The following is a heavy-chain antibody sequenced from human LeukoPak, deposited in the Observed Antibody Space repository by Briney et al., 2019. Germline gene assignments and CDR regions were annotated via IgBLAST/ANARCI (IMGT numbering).Heavy chain of an antibody. Sequence: GRSLRLSCAASGFTFSSYGMHWVRQAPGKGLEWVAVISYDGSNKYYADSVKGRFTISRDNSKNTLYLQMNSLRAEDTAVYYCAKSGTGYSSGWYYFDYWGQGTLVTVSS. CDR1: GFTFSSYG. D-gene: IGHD6-19*01. CDR3: AKSGTGYSSGWYYFDY. CDR2: ISYDGSNK. J-gene: IGHJ4*02. V-gene: IGHV3-30*18.